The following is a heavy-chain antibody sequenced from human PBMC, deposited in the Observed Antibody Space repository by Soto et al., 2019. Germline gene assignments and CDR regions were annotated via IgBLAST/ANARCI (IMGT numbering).Heavy chain of an antibody. Sequence: GGSLRLSCAASGFTFSNYVMSWVRQAPGKGLEWVSVISGSGGSTYYADSVNGRFTLSRDNSKNTVYLQMNSLRAEDTAVYYCAKDSPVGVPLLRDLHDWGQGTLVTVSS. J-gene: IGHJ1*01. CDR3: AKDSPVGVPLLRDLHD. D-gene: IGHD3-9*01. CDR1: GFTFSNYV. CDR2: ISGSGGST. V-gene: IGHV3-23*01.